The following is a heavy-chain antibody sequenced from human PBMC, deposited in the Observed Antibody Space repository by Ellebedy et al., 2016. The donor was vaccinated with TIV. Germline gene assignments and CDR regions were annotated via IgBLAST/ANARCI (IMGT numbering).Heavy chain of an antibody. CDR1: GFTFSSYW. Sequence: GGSLRLSXAASGFTFSSYWMSWVRQAPGKGLEWVANIKHDGSDKYYVDSVKGRFTISRDNSKNTLYLEMNSLRAEDTAVYYCVRAPRGQYYFDYWGQGTLVTVSS. D-gene: IGHD5-12*01. CDR2: IKHDGSDK. J-gene: IGHJ4*02. V-gene: IGHV3-7*02. CDR3: VRAPRGQYYFDY.